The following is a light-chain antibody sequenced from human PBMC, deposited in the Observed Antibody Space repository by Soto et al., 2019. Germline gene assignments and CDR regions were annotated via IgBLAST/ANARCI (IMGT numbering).Light chain of an antibody. CDR1: QSVRSSY. V-gene: IGKV3-20*01. CDR2: GAS. Sequence: EIVLTQSPGTLSLSPGERATLSCRASQSVRSSYLAWYQQKPGQAPRLLIYGASSRATGIPDRFSGSGSATDFTLTISRLEPEDFAVYYCQQYGTSPRTFGQGTKVEIK. J-gene: IGKJ1*01. CDR3: QQYGTSPRT.